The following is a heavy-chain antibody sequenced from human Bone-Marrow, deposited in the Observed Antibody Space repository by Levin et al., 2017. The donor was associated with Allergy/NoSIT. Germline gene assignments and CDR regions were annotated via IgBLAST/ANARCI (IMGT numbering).Heavy chain of an antibody. Sequence: GGSLRLSCAASGFTFDTYAMTWVRQVPGKGLEWVSTISHSGRSTYNLDSVKGRFTISRDNSKNTLYLHMTNLRADDTAIYFCAKWWEGMDVWGKGTTVTVSS. V-gene: IGHV3-23*01. D-gene: IGHD1-26*01. CDR2: ISHSGRST. CDR3: AKWWEGMDV. CDR1: GFTFDTYA. J-gene: IGHJ6*04.